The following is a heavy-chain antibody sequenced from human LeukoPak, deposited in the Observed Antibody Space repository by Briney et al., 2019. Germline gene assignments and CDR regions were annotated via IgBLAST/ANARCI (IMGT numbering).Heavy chain of an antibody. J-gene: IGHJ4*02. Sequence: SETLSLTCTVSGGSISSSSYYWGWIRQPPGKGLEWIGSIYYTGSTYYNPSLKSRLALSVDTSKNQFSLKLSSVTAADTAVYYCARLILGYCSGGSYYSGDYWRQGTLVTVSS. CDR3: ARLILGYCSGGSYYSGDY. CDR2: IYYTGST. CDR1: GGSISSSSYY. D-gene: IGHD2-15*01. V-gene: IGHV4-39*01.